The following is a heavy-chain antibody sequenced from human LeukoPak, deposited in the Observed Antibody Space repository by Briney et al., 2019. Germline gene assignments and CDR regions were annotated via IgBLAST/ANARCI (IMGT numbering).Heavy chain of an antibody. D-gene: IGHD1-26*01. V-gene: IGHV4-39*01. Sequence: SETLSLXCTVSGGSISSSSYYWGWSRQPPGKGLEWIGSIYYSGSTYYNPSLKSRVTISVDTSKNQFSLKLSSVTAADTAVYYCASVKWELGSWGQGTLVTVSS. J-gene: IGHJ5*02. CDR1: GGSISSSSYY. CDR3: ASVKWELGS. CDR2: IYYSGST.